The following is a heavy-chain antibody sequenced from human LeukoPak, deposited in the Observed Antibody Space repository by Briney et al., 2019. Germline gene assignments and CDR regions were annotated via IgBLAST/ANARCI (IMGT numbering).Heavy chain of an antibody. CDR2: ISGSGGST. Sequence: GGSLRLSCAASGFTFSSYGMSWVRQAPGKGLEWVSAISGSGGSTYYADSVKGRFTISRDNSKNTLYLQMNSLRAEDTAVYYCAKCYCSGGSCYFDYWGQGTLVTVSS. V-gene: IGHV3-23*01. CDR3: AKCYCSGGSCYFDY. D-gene: IGHD2-15*01. J-gene: IGHJ4*02. CDR1: GFTFSSYG.